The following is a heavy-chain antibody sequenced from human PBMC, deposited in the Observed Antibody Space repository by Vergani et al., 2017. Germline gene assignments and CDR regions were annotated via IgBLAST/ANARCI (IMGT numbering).Heavy chain of an antibody. J-gene: IGHJ3*02. CDR2: IYYSGST. Sequence: QVQLQESGPGLVKPSQTLSRTCTVSGGSISSGGYYWSWIRQHPGKGLEWIGYIYYSGSTYYNPSLKSRVTISVDTSKNQFSLKLSSVTAADTAVYYCAREREGFEYADYPWNAFDIWGQGTMVTVSS. CDR1: GGSISSGGYY. CDR3: AREREGFEYADYPWNAFDI. D-gene: IGHD4-17*01. V-gene: IGHV4-31*03.